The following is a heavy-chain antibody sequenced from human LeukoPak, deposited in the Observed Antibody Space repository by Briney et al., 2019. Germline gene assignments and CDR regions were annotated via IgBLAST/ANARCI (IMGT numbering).Heavy chain of an antibody. CDR3: AKEGYYGSGSFPDY. Sequence: PGGSLRLSCAASGFTFSSYAIHCVRQAPGKGLEWVAVISHDGSNEYYADSVKGRFTISRDNSKNTLYLQMTSLRAEDTAVYYFAKEGYYGSGSFPDYWGQGTLVTVSS. J-gene: IGHJ4*02. D-gene: IGHD3-10*01. CDR1: GFTFSSYA. V-gene: IGHV3-30*04. CDR2: ISHDGSNE.